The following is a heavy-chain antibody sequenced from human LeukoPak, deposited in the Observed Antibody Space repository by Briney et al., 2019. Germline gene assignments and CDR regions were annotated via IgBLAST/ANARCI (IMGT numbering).Heavy chain of an antibody. D-gene: IGHD3-16*01. CDR2: INHSGST. CDR1: GGSISSSNW. V-gene: IGHV4-4*02. CDR3: ASGGFDY. Sequence: PSETLSLTCAVSGGSISSSNWWSWVRQPPGKGLEWIGEINHSGSTNYNPSLKSRVTISVDTSKNQFSLKLSSVTAADTAVYYCASGGFDYWGQGTLVTVSS. J-gene: IGHJ4*02.